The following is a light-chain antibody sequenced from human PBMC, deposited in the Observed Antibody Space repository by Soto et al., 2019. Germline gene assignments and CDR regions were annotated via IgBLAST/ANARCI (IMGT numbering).Light chain of an antibody. CDR3: TSYAGLGNLGA. Sequence: QSALTQPPSASRSPGQSVTFSCTGTRSNVGGYNYVSWYQQHPGKAPKLVIYEVNKRPSGVPDRFSASKSGNTASLTVSGLQPEDEADFYCTSYAGLGNLGAFGGGTKLTVL. V-gene: IGLV2-8*02. CDR2: EVN. CDR1: RSNVGGYNY. J-gene: IGLJ3*02.